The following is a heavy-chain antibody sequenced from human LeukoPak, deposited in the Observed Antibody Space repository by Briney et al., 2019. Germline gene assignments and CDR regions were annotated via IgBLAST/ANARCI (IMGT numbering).Heavy chain of an antibody. V-gene: IGHV3-7*01. Sequence: GGSLRLSCAVSGFPFSTFWMSWVRQAPGKGLEWVANINQDGSEKYYVDSVKGRFTISRDNVQDSLYLQMNSLRAEDTAVYYCARLFRDVTTFDYWGQGTLVTVSS. J-gene: IGHJ4*02. CDR1: GFPFSTFW. D-gene: IGHD1-1*01. CDR3: ARLFRDVTTFDY. CDR2: INQDGSEK.